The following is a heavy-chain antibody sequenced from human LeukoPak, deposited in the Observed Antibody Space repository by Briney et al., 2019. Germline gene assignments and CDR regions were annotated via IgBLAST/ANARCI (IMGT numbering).Heavy chain of an antibody. CDR1: GYTFTGYY. Sequence: ASVKVSCKASGYTFTGYYMHWVRQAPGQGLERMGRINPNSGGTHYAQKFQGRVTMTRDTPLRTAYMDLSRLRAGGPPGDYFARGGDGQWLVFFDYWGQGTLVTVSS. J-gene: IGHJ4*02. V-gene: IGHV1-2*06. CDR3: ARGGDGQWLVFFDY. CDR2: INPNSGGT. D-gene: IGHD6-19*01.